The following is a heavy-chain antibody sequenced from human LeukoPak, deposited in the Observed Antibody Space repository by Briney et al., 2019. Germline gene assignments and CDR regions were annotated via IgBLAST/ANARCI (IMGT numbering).Heavy chain of an antibody. J-gene: IGHJ4*02. V-gene: IGHV3-23*01. Sequence: PGGSLRLSCAASGFTFSSYAMSWVRQAPGKRLECVSAISGSGGSTYYADSVKGRFTISRDNSKNTLYLQMNSLRAEDTAVYYCAKSMVRGVSNFDYWGQGTLVTVSS. D-gene: IGHD3-10*01. CDR1: GFTFSSYA. CDR3: AKSMVRGVSNFDY. CDR2: ISGSGGST.